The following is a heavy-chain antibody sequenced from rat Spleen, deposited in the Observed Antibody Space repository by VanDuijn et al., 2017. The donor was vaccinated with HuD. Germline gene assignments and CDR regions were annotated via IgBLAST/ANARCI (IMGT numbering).Heavy chain of an antibody. D-gene: IGHD1-2*01. V-gene: IGHV5-20*01. CDR1: GFTFSDYY. CDR3: ARGKIYYYSTSPYEDCFDY. CDR2: ISYDGNNT. J-gene: IGHJ2*01. Sequence: EVQLVESGGGLVQPGRSLKLSCAASGFTFSDYYMAWVRQAPTKGLEWVASISYDGNNTYYRDSVKGRFTLSRDNAKSTLFLQMDSLRSEDTATYYCARGKIYYYSTSPYEDCFDYWGQGVMVTVSS.